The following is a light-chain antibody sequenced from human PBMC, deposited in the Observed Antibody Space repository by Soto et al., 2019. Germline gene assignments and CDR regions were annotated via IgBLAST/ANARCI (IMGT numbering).Light chain of an antibody. CDR3: QQYGSSPPWT. V-gene: IGKV3-20*01. CDR2: GPS. Sequence: EIVLTQSPGTLSLSPGDRATLSCRPSQSVSSSYLAWYQQKPGQAPRLLIYGPSSRATGIPDRFSGSGSGTDFTLTISRLEPEDFAVYYCQQYGSSPPWTFGQGTKVDIK. J-gene: IGKJ1*01. CDR1: QSVSSSY.